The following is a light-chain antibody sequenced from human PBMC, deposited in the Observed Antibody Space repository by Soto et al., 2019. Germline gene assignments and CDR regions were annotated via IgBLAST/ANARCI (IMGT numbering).Light chain of an antibody. Sequence: QSVLTQPPSASGTPGQGVTISCSASTSNIGSNYVYWYQQLPGTAPKLLIYRNNQRPSGVPDRFSGSKSGTSASLAISGLRSDDEADYFCATWDDSLNGFYVFGTGTKVTVL. CDR2: RNN. J-gene: IGLJ1*01. V-gene: IGLV1-47*01. CDR3: ATWDDSLNGFYV. CDR1: TSNIGSNY.